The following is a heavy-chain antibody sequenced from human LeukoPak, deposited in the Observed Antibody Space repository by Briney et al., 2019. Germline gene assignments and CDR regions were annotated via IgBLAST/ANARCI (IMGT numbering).Heavy chain of an antibody. CDR3: AREGYYDSSGQD. J-gene: IGHJ4*02. Sequence: GGSLRLSCAASGFTFSSYAMTWVRQAPGKGLEWVSAISGGGGSTYYADSVKGRFTISRDNSKNTLYVQMNSLRAEDTALYYCAREGYYDSSGQDWGQGTLVTVSS. V-gene: IGHV3-23*01. D-gene: IGHD3-22*01. CDR1: GFTFSSYA. CDR2: ISGGGGST.